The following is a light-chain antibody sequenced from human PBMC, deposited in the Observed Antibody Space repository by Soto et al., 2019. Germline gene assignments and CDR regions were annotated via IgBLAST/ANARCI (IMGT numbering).Light chain of an antibody. V-gene: IGKV1-33*01. Sequence: DIQMTQSPSSLSAYVGDRVTITCQASQDISTYLNWYQHKSGKAPKLLIYDTSNLQSGVPARCRGIGAGTEFSFMSISMPPEDIGTKYCQEYDKLFTCGRGEKLDI. CDR1: QDISTY. CDR2: DTS. J-gene: IGKJ3*01. CDR3: QEYDKLFT.